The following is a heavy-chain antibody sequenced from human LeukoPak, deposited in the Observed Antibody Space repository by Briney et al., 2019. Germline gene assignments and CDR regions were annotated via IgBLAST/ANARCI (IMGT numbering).Heavy chain of an antibody. D-gene: IGHD6-13*01. V-gene: IGHV3-30-3*01. CDR3: ARGRGWGEAYSNGWYDAFDI. CDR1: GFTFSSYA. CDR2: ISYDGSNV. Sequence: PGRSLRLSCAASGFTFSSYAMHWVRQAPGKGLEWVAVISYDGSNVYYADSVKGRFSISRGISKNTLYLQMNSLRAEDTAVYYCARGRGWGEAYSNGWYDAFDIWGLGTKVTVSS. J-gene: IGHJ3*02.